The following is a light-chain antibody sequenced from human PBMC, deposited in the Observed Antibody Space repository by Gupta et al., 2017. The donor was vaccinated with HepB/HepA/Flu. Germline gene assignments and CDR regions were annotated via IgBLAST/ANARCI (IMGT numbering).Light chain of an antibody. Sequence: QSVLTQPPSASGTPGQRVTISCPGSSSNIGSKTVNWYQQLPGTAPKVLIYTNNQRPSGVPDRFSGSKSGTSASLAISGLQSEDEADYYCAAWDDSLNGLVFGGGTKLTVL. CDR2: TNN. CDR3: AAWDDSLNGLV. CDR1: SSNIGSKT. V-gene: IGLV1-44*01. J-gene: IGLJ2*01.